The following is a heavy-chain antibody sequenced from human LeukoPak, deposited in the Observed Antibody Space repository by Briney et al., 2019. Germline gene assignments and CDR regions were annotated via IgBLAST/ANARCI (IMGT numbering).Heavy chain of an antibody. CDR3: ARERCSSTSCYDVDP. J-gene: IGHJ5*02. Sequence: ASVKVSCTASGYTFTSFYIHWVRQAPGQGLEWMGIINPSGGRTSYAQKFQGRVTMTRDTSTSTVYMELSSLRSEDTAVYYCARERCSSTSCYDVDPWGQGTLVTVSS. CDR1: GYTFTSFY. CDR2: INPSGGRT. V-gene: IGHV1-46*01. D-gene: IGHD2-2*01.